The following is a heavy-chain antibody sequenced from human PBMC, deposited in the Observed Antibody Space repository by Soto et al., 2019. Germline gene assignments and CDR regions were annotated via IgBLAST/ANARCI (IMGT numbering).Heavy chain of an antibody. D-gene: IGHD3-10*01. Sequence: SETLSLTCAVYGGSFSGYYWSWIRQPPGKGLEWIGEINHSGSTNYNPSLKSRVTISVDTSKNQFSLKLSSVTAADTAVYYCARGARSGSYYSDWFDPWGQGTLVTVSS. V-gene: IGHV4-34*01. CDR1: GGSFSGYY. CDR3: ARGARSGSYYSDWFDP. CDR2: INHSGST. J-gene: IGHJ5*02.